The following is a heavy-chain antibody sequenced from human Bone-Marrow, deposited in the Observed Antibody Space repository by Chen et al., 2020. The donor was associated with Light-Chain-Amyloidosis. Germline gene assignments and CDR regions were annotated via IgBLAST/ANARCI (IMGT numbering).Heavy chain of an antibody. D-gene: IGHD6-19*01. V-gene: IGHV4-39*01. CDR3: ARADERWLETDDAFDI. CDR2: IYYSGST. J-gene: IGHJ3*02. CDR1: GGSISSSTYF. Sequence: QLQLQESGPGLVKPSETLSLTCTVSGGSISSSTYFWGWIRQPPGKGLEWIGSIYYSGSTYYNPSLNSRVTISVDTSKSQFSLKLSSVTASDTAVYYCARADERWLETDDAFDIWGQGTMVTVSS.